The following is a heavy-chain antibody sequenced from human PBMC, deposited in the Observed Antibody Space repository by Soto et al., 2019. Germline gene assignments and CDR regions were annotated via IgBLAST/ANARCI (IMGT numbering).Heavy chain of an antibody. CDR2: ISYDGSNK. CDR1: GFTFSSYA. J-gene: IGHJ6*02. D-gene: IGHD2-2*01. Sequence: QVQLVESGGGVVQPGRSLRLSCAASGFTFSSYAMHWVRQAPGKGLEWVAVISYDGSNKYYADSVKGRFTISRDNSKNXLYVQMNSLRAEDTAVYYCARDRGSKSYCYYGMDVWGQGTTVTVSS. CDR3: ARDRGSKSYCYYGMDV. V-gene: IGHV3-30-3*01.